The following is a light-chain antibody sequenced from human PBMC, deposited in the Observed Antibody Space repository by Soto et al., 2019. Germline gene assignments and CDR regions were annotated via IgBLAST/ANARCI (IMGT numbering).Light chain of an antibody. V-gene: IGLV3-9*01. CDR2: RDR. J-gene: IGLJ2*01. Sequence: SYELTQPLSVSVGPGQTARITCGGNNIGSKNVHWYQQKPGQAPVLVIYRDRNRPSGIPERFSGSNSGNTATLTISRAQAGDEADYYCQVWDINTVVSGGGTKLTVL. CDR1: NIGSKN. CDR3: QVWDINTVV.